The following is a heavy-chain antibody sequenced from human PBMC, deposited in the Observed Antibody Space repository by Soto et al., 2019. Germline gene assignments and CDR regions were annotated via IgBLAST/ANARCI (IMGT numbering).Heavy chain of an antibody. CDR3: ATDSPYYDYILFSYRPTPNHAFDI. J-gene: IGHJ3*02. Sequence: ASVKVSCKVSGYTLTELSMHWVRQAPGKGLEWMGGFDPEDGETIYAQKFQGRVTMTEDTSTDTAYMELSSLRSEDTAVYYCATDSPYYDYILFSYRPTPNHAFDIWGQGTRVTVSS. CDR1: GYTLTELS. V-gene: IGHV1-24*01. CDR2: FDPEDGET. D-gene: IGHD3-16*02.